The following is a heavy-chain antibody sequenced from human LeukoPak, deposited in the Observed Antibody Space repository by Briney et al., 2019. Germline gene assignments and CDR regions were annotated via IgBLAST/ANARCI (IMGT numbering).Heavy chain of an antibody. J-gene: IGHJ4*02. V-gene: IGHV3-23*01. CDR3: ARPPGGQQLGRFDY. CDR1: GFTFSSYA. Sequence: PGGSLRLSCAASGFTFSSYAMSWVRQAPGKGREWVSAVFSSGRSTYYADSVKGRFTISRDISKNTLYLQMNSLRAEDTAVYYCARPPGGQQLGRFDYWGQGALVTVSS. CDR2: VFSSGRST. D-gene: IGHD1-1*01.